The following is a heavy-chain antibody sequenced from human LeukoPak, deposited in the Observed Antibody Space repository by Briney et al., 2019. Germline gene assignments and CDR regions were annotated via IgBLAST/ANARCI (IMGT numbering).Heavy chain of an antibody. CDR3: ARSPAYYDFWSGYYQVEDLDY. CDR2: ISAYNGNT. CDR1: GYTFTSYG. Sequence: ASVKVSCKASGYTFTSYGISWVRQAPGQGLEWMGWISAYNGNTNYAQKLQGRVTMTTDTSTSTAYMELRSLGSDDTAVYYCARSPAYYDFWSGYYQVEDLDYWGQGTLVTVSS. D-gene: IGHD3-3*01. J-gene: IGHJ4*02. V-gene: IGHV1-18*01.